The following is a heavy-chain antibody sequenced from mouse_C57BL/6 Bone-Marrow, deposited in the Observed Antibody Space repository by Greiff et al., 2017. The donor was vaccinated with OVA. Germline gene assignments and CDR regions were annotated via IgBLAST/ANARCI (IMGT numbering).Heavy chain of an antibody. CDR3: ARARKNYAMDY. J-gene: IGHJ4*01. CDR2: ISDGGSYT. CDR1: GFTFSSYA. V-gene: IGHV5-4*01. Sequence: EVQLVESGGGLVKPGGSLKLSCAASGFTFSSYAMSWVRQTPEKRLEWVATISDGGSYTYYPDNVKGRFTISRDNAKNNLYLQMSHLKSEDTAMYYCARARKNYAMDYWGQGTSVTVSS.